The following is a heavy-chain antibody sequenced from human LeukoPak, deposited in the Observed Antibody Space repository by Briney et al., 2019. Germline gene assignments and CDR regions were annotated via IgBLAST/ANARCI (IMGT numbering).Heavy chain of an antibody. CDR1: GGSFSGYY. Sequence: SETLSLTCAVYGGSFSGYYWSWIRQPPGKGLEWSGEINHSGSTNYNPSLKSRVTISVDTSKNQFSLKLSSVTAADTAVYYCARGRLRWQPYDYWGQGTLVTVSS. CDR2: INHSGST. V-gene: IGHV4-34*01. D-gene: IGHD4-23*01. CDR3: ARGRLRWQPYDY. J-gene: IGHJ4*02.